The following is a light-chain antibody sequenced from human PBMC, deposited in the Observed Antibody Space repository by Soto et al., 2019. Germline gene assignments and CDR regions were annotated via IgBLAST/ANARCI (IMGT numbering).Light chain of an antibody. J-gene: IGKJ2*01. CDR3: QQHHNSPPYT. Sequence: DIVITQSPATLSVSPGETATLSCRASESVSDNLAWYQQKPGQAPRHLFYGASTRATGIPARFSGSGSGTEFTLTISRLQSQDFAVYSCQQHHNSPPYTFGQGTKLEIK. CDR1: ESVSDN. CDR2: GAS. V-gene: IGKV3D-15*01.